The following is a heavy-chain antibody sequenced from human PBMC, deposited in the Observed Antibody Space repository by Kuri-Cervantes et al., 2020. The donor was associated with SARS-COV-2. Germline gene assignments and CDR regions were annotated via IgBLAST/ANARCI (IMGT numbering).Heavy chain of an antibody. D-gene: IGHD7-27*01. CDR3: ARPSNWGSERAFDI. CDR1: GYIFTDYY. CDR2: INPNSGGT. V-gene: IGHV1/OR15-1*04. J-gene: IGHJ3*02. Sequence: ASVKVSCKASGYIFTDYYMHWVRQAPGQELGWMGRINPNSGGTNYAQKFQGRVTITADESTSTAYMELSSLRSEDTAVYYCARPSNWGSERAFDIWGQGTMVTVSS.